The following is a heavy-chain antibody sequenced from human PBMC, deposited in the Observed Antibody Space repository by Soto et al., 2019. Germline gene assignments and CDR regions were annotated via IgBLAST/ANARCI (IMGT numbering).Heavy chain of an antibody. Sequence: AASLKVSCKSSGDSFNDYYLHWVRQAPGQGLEWMGWINPNSGVTKYAQKFQGWVTMTRDTSIRTVYMELSRLRSDDTAVYYCARESGGTTATLDYYYFYMDVWGKGTTVTV. CDR3: ARESGGTTATLDYYYFYMDV. D-gene: IGHD4-17*01. J-gene: IGHJ6*03. V-gene: IGHV1-2*04. CDR1: GDSFNDYY. CDR2: INPNSGVT.